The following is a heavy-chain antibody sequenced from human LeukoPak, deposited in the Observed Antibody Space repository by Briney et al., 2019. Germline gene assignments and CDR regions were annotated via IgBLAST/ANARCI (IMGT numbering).Heavy chain of an antibody. CDR1: GLTVSSNY. J-gene: IGHJ5*02. D-gene: IGHD2-2*01. CDR3: ARGCVGSTSCYGFDP. CDR2: IYSGGST. Sequence: AGGSLRLSCVASGLTVSSNYMSWVRQAPGKGLEWVSVIYSGGSTYYADSVKGRFTISRDNSKNTLYLQMNSLRAEDTAVYYCARGCVGSTSCYGFDPWGQGTLVTVSS. V-gene: IGHV3-53*01.